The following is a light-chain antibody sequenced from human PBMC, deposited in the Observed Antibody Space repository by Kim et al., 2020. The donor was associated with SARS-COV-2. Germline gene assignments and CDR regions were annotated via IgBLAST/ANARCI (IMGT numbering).Light chain of an antibody. CDR3: QAWDSSTVV. J-gene: IGLJ2*01. V-gene: IGLV3-1*01. CDR2: QDS. Sequence: SYELTQPPSVSVSPGQTASLTCSGDKLGDKYACWYQQKPGQSPVLVIYQDSKRPSGIPERFSGSISGNTATLTISGTQAMDEAYYYCQAWDSSTVV. CDR1: KLGDKY.